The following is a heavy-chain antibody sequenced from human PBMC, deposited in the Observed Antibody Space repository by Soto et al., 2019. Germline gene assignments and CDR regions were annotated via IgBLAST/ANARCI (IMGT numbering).Heavy chain of an antibody. Sequence: EVQLLESGGGLVQPGGSLRLSCAASGFTFSTYAMNWVRQAPGNGLEWVSAISGSGGSIHYADSVKGRFIISRDNSKKTLYLQMNSLRDEDTAVYHCVKGYWKGDVWGQGTTVTVSS. D-gene: IGHD1-1*01. CDR3: VKGYWKGDV. CDR1: GFTFSTYA. J-gene: IGHJ6*02. V-gene: IGHV3-23*01. CDR2: ISGSGGSI.